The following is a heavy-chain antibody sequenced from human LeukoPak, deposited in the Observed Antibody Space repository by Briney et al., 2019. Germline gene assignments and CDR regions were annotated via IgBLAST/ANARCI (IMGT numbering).Heavy chain of an antibody. CDR3: AKDPRITIFGVVTD. D-gene: IGHD3-3*01. V-gene: IGHV3-23*01. Sequence: QPGGSLILSCAASGFTFSSYAMSWVRQAPGKGLEWVSAISGSGGSTYYADSVKGRFTISRDNSKNTLYLQMNSLRAEDTAVYYCAKDPRITIFGVVTDWGQGTLVTVSS. J-gene: IGHJ4*02. CDR2: ISGSGGST. CDR1: GFTFSSYA.